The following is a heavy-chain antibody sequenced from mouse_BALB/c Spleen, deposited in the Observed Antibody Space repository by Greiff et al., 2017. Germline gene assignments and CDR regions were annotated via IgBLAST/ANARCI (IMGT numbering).Heavy chain of an antibody. D-gene: IGHD1-1*01. V-gene: IGHV5-6-5*01. CDR3: AKELLRAMDY. CDR1: GFTFSSYA. Sequence: EVKLVESGGGLVKPGGSLKLSCAASGFTFSSYAMSWVRQTPEKRLEWVASISSGGSTYYPDSVKGRFTISRDNARNILYLQMSSLRSEDTAMYYCAKELLRAMDYWGQGTSVTVSS. CDR2: ISSGGST. J-gene: IGHJ4*01.